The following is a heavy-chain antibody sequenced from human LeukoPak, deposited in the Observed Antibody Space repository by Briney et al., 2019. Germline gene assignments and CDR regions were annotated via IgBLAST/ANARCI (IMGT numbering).Heavy chain of an antibody. CDR3: TRDGCSGWCHDY. D-gene: IGHD6-19*01. J-gene: IGHJ4*02. CDR2: MKEEGGNI. Sequence: GGSPRLSCAASGFTFSTEWMGWVRQAPGKGLEWVATMKEEGGNIYYVDSVRGRFTISRDNAKNSLFLQMNSLRADDTAVYYCTRDGCSGWCHDYWGQGTLVTVSS. V-gene: IGHV3-7*01. CDR1: GFTFSTEW.